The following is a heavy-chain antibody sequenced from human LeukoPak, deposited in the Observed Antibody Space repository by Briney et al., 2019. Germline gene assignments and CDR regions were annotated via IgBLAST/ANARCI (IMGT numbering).Heavy chain of an antibody. D-gene: IGHD1-26*01. CDR3: ARDTRGSRDGSFDY. V-gene: IGHV3-48*01. J-gene: IGHJ4*02. CDR1: GFTFSSYS. Sequence: PGGSLRLSCAASGFTFSSYSMNWVRQAPGKGLEWVSYISSSSSTIYYADSVKGRFTISRDNAKNSLYLQMNSLRAEDTAVYYCARDTRGSRDGSFDYWGQGALVTVSS. CDR2: ISSSSSTI.